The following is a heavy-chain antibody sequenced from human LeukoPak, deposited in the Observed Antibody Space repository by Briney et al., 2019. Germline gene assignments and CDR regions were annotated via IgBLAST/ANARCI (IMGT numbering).Heavy chain of an antibody. CDR1: GFTFSRYW. J-gene: IGHJ6*03. D-gene: IGHD2-2*01. CDR3: ARGLIVPAAMYYYMDV. Sequence: GGSLRLSCAASGFTFSRYWMSWVRQAPGQGLEWVANIKQDGSEKYYVDSVKGRFTISRDNAKNSMYLQMNSLRAEDTAMYYCARGLIVPAAMYYYMDVWGKGTTVIVSS. V-gene: IGHV3-7*01. CDR2: IKQDGSEK.